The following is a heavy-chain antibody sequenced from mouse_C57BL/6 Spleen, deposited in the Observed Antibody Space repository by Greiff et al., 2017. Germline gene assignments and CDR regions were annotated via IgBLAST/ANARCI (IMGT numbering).Heavy chain of an antibody. CDR1: GYTFTDYY. D-gene: IGHD2-1*01. J-gene: IGHJ3*01. CDR3: AREGIYYGFAY. Sequence: VQLQQSGPELVKPGASVKISCKASGYTFTDYYMNWVKQSHGKSLEWIGDINPNNGGTSYNQKFKGKATLTVDKSSSTAYMELRSLTSEDSAVYYCAREGIYYGFAYWGQGTLVTVSA. CDR2: INPNNGGT. V-gene: IGHV1-26*01.